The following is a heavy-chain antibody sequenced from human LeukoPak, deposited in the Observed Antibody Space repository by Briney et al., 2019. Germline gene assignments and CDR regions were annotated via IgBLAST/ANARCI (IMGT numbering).Heavy chain of an antibody. Sequence: ASVKVSCKASGYTFTGYYMHWVRQPPGQGLEMMGCINPNSGGTNYAQEFQGRVTMTRDTSISTAYMELSRLRSDDTAVYYCARDLLWFGELPYYFDYWGQGTLVTVSS. CDR1: GYTFTGYY. D-gene: IGHD3-10*01. CDR3: ARDLLWFGELPYYFDY. V-gene: IGHV1-2*02. J-gene: IGHJ4*02. CDR2: INPNSGGT.